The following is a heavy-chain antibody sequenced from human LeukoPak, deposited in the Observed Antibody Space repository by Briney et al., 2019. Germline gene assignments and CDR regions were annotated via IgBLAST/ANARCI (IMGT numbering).Heavy chain of an antibody. CDR1: GYTFISYD. D-gene: IGHD4-17*01. Sequence: ASVMVSCKASGYTFISYDINWVRQATGQGLEWMGWMNPNSGETGLAEKFQGRVTMTKSTSISAAYMELSSLRSEDTAVYYCARALRKVTSSYYYGMDVWGQGTTVTVSS. J-gene: IGHJ6*02. CDR2: MNPNSGET. CDR3: ARALRKVTSSYYYGMDV. V-gene: IGHV1-8*01.